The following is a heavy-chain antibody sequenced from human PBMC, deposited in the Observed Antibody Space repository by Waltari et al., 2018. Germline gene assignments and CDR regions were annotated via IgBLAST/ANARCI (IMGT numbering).Heavy chain of an antibody. CDR3: ARGPMVRGVGAWFDP. CDR1: GGSFSGYY. CDR2: INHSGST. Sequence: QVQLQQWGAGLLKPSETLSLTCAVYGGSFSGYYWSWIRQPPGKGLEWMGEINHSGSTNYNPSLKSRVTISVDTSKNQFSLKLSSVTAADTAVYYCARGPMVRGVGAWFDPWGQGTLVTVSS. V-gene: IGHV4-34*01. J-gene: IGHJ5*02. D-gene: IGHD3-10*01.